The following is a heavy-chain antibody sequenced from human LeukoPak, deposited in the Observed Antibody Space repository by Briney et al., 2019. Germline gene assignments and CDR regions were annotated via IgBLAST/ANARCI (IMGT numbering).Heavy chain of an antibody. Sequence: SETLSLTCTVSGDSINRYLWTWIRQPAGRGLEWIGRIYDSGTTDYKPSLKSRVSMSAGTPKNQFSLRLSSVTAADTAVYYCARQSDSGGYFEYWGQGIRVSVSS. CDR1: GDSINRYL. V-gene: IGHV4-4*07. CDR2: IYDSGTT. CDR3: ARQSDSGGYFEY. J-gene: IGHJ4*01. D-gene: IGHD2-15*01.